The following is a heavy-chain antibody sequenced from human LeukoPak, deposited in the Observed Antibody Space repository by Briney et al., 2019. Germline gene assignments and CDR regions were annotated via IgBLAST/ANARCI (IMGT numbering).Heavy chain of an antibody. J-gene: IGHJ3*02. V-gene: IGHV4-61*02. CDR1: GGSISSGSYY. CDR2: IYTSGST. CDR3: ARRYSGSYWGDAFDI. Sequence: PSETLSLTCNVSGGSISSGSYYWSWIRQPAGKGLEWMGRIYTSGSTNYNPSLKSRVTISVDTSKNQLSLKLSSVTAADTAVYYCARRYSGSYWGDAFDIWGQGTKVTVSS. D-gene: IGHD1-26*01.